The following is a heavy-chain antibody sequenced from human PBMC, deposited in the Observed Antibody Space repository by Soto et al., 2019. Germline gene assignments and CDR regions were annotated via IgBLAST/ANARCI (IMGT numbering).Heavy chain of an antibody. CDR3: ARKVLGSTSRPDWWYFDL. J-gene: IGHJ2*01. V-gene: IGHV3-23*01. CDR1: GFTFINYA. CDR2: ISGGGDRT. Sequence: EVQLLESGGGLVQPGGSLRLSCVGSGFTFINYAMNWVRQTPGKGLEWVSTISGGGDRTFDADTVKGRFTISRDNSKNTVNLPMNSLRADDTAVYYCARKVLGSTSRPDWWYFDLWGRGTLDTVSS. D-gene: IGHD2-2*01.